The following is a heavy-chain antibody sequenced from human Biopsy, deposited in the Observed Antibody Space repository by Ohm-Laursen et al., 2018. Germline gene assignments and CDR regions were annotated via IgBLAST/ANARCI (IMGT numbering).Heavy chain of an antibody. J-gene: IGHJ4*02. Sequence: SDTLSLTCAVYGGSFNGYFWSWIRQPPGKGLEWIGDITQSGSTNYSPSLKSRVTISVDTAKKQFSLELSSVTAADTAVYYCARVGAGAPSIDYFDYWGQGALVTVSS. V-gene: IGHV4-34*01. CDR2: ITQSGST. CDR1: GGSFNGYF. D-gene: IGHD1-26*01. CDR3: ARVGAGAPSIDYFDY.